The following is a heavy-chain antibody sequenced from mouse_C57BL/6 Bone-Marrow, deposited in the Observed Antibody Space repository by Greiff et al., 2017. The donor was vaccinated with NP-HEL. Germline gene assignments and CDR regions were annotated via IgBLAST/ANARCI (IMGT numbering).Heavy chain of an antibody. CDR2: SRNKANDYTT. Sequence: EVQRVESGGGLVQSGRSLRLSCATSGFTFSDFYMEWVRQAPGKGLEWIAASRNKANDYTTEYSASVKGRFIVSRDTSQSILYLQMNALRAEDTAIYYCARDAVYMDYWGQGTSVTVSS. V-gene: IGHV7-1*01. J-gene: IGHJ4*01. CDR3: ARDAVYMDY. CDR1: GFTFSDFY.